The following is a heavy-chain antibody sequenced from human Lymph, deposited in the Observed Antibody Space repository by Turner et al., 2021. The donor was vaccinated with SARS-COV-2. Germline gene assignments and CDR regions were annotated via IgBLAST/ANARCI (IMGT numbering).Heavy chain of an antibody. D-gene: IGHD2-15*01. CDR2: SMPILGTA. J-gene: IGHJ4*02. CDR3: ARGAAYCSGGSCYRKGFDY. V-gene: IGHV1-69*01. CDR1: VCTFSSPA. Sequence: QFPLLHSAAEVKKPGSSVRVSCKASVCTFSSPAISLVRQAPGQGLEWMGGSMPILGTANYAQRFKGRVKITADEATSTAYMELRSLRSEETTVYYCARGAAYCSGGSCYRKGFDYWGQGTPVTVSS.